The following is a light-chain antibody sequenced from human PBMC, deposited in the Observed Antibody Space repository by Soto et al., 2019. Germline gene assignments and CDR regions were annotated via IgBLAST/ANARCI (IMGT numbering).Light chain of an antibody. CDR3: NSYRTVSTYV. CDR2: DVS. CDR1: SSDIGGYNF. V-gene: IGLV2-14*03. Sequence: QSALTQPASVSGSPGQSITISCTGTSSDIGGYNFVSWYQHHPGKAPKPLIHDVSNRPSGVSSRFSGSKSGNTASLTISGLQAEDEADYYCNSYRTVSTYVFGTGTKLTVL. J-gene: IGLJ1*01.